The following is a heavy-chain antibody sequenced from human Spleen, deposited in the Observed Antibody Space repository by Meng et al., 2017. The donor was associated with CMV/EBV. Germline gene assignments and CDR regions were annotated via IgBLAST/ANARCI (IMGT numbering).Heavy chain of an antibody. Sequence: GGSLRLSCAASGFTFSSYSMNWVRQAPGKGLEWVSSISSSSSYIYYADSVKGRFTISRDNAKNSLYLQMNSLRAEDTAVYYCARGLNLGYNPYCSSTSCYTFDAFDIWGQGTMVTVSS. V-gene: IGHV3-21*01. D-gene: IGHD2-2*02. CDR2: ISSSSSYI. J-gene: IGHJ3*02. CDR1: GFTFSSYS. CDR3: ARGLNLGYNPYCSSTSCYTFDAFDI.